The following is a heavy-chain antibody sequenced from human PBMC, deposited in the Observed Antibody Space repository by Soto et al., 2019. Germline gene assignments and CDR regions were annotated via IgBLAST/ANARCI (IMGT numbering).Heavy chain of an antibody. J-gene: IGHJ6*04. D-gene: IGHD3-10*01. CDR1: GFTLSGRS. CDR3: ARGWFGPDV. CDR2: IDNAGTDS. Sequence: EVQLVESGGGLVQPEGSLRLSCAASGFTLSGRSMHWVRQAPGKGLVWVSGIDNAGTDSTYADSVKGRFTSSRDNAKNMLYRQMNSLRVEDTAVYYCARGWFGPDVWGKGTTVTVSS. V-gene: IGHV3-74*01.